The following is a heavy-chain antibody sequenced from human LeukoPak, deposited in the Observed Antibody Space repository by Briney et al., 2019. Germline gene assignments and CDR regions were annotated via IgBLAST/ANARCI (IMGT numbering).Heavy chain of an antibody. D-gene: IGHD2-2*01. CDR2: INHSGST. CDR1: GGSFSGYY. V-gene: IGHV4-34*01. Sequence: PSETLSLTCAVYGGSFSGYYWSWIRQPPGKGLEWIGEINHSGSTNYNPSLKSRVTISVDTSKNQFSLKLSSVTAADTAVYYCARGRGVPAVYDAFDIWGQGTMVTVSS. J-gene: IGHJ3*02. CDR3: ARGRGVPAVYDAFDI.